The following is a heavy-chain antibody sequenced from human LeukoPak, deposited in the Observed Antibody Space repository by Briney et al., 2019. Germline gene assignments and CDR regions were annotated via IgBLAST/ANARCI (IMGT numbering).Heavy chain of an antibody. J-gene: IGHJ4*02. V-gene: IGHV4-4*02. CDR2: IYHSGST. D-gene: IGHD1-26*01. CDR3: ATQRGGGSRDY. Sequence: KASETLSLTCAVSGGSISSSNWWSWVRQPPGKGLEWIGEIYHSGSTNYNPSLKSRVTISVDTSKNQFSLKLSSVTAADTAVYYCATQRGGGSRDYWGQGTLVTVSS. CDR1: GGSISSSNW.